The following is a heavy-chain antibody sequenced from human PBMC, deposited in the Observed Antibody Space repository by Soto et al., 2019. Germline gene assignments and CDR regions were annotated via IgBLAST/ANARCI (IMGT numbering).Heavy chain of an antibody. J-gene: IGHJ5*02. CDR2: INPHGGST. D-gene: IGHD3-3*02. CDR3: ARSSGGNFGIIIEGSNWFDP. CDR1: GDTFTSYY. Sequence: ASVKVSCKAPGDTFTSYYLNWVRQAPGQGLEWMGVINPHGGSTKYAQKFQGRITMTRDTSRRTVYMELSSLRSDDTAIYYCARSSGGNFGIIIEGSNWFDPWGQGTLVTVSS. V-gene: IGHV1-46*01.